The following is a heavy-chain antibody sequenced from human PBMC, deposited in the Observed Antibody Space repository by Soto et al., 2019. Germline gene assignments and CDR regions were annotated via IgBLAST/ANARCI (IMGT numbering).Heavy chain of an antibody. V-gene: IGHV4-30-4*01. Sequence: SETLSLTCTVSGDSISSDYYWTWIRQAPGKGLEWIGYIYYSGATDSDPSLKRRVSFSVDTSKNQFSLNLTSVTVADTAVYYCARGRPNYFYYGLDVWGQGTPVTVSS. J-gene: IGHJ6*02. CDR2: IYYSGAT. CDR3: ARGRPNYFYYGLDV. CDR1: GDSISSDYY.